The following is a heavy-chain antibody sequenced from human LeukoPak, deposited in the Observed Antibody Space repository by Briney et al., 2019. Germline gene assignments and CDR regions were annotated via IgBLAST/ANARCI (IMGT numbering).Heavy chain of an antibody. V-gene: IGHV4-61*02. CDR1: GGPISRGTYY. Sequence: PSETLSLTCTVSGGPISRGTYYWSWIRQPAGKGLEWIGRIYATGNTKYNPSLKGRVSISLDTSKNQFSLKLSSVTAADTAVYYCARGGDIVVVVAATNWFDPWGQGTLVTVSS. D-gene: IGHD2-15*01. CDR3: ARGGDIVVVVAATNWFDP. CDR2: IYATGNT. J-gene: IGHJ5*02.